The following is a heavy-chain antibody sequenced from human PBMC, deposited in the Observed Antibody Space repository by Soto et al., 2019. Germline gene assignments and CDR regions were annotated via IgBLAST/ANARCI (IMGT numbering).Heavy chain of an antibody. CDR2: IIPIFGTA. V-gene: IGHV1-69*13. J-gene: IGHJ6*02. Sequence: SVKVSCKASGGTFSSYAISCVRQAPGQGLEWMGGIIPIFGTANYAQKFQGRVTITADESTSTAYMELSSLRSEDMAVYYCATLMTTPSYYYGMDVWGQGTTVTVSS. CDR1: GGTFSSYA. D-gene: IGHD4-17*01. CDR3: ATLMTTPSYYYGMDV.